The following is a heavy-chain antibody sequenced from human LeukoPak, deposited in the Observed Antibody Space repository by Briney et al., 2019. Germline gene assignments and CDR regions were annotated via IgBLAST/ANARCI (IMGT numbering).Heavy chain of an antibody. J-gene: IGHJ6*02. CDR1: GFTFSSYA. Sequence: GGSLRLSCAASGFTFSSYAMSWVRQTPGKGLEWVSAISGSGGSTYYADSVKGRFTISRDNSKNTLYLQMNSLRAEDTAVYYCASPRGRTKYGMDVWGQGTTVTVSS. CDR3: ASPRGRTKYGMDV. CDR2: ISGSGGST. V-gene: IGHV3-23*01. D-gene: IGHD3-10*01.